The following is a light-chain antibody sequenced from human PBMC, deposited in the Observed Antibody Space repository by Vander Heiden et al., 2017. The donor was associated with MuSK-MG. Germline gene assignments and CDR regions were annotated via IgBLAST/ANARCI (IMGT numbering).Light chain of an antibody. Sequence: SYELTQPPSVSVSPGQTASITCSGDKLGDKDACWYQKKPGQSPVLVIYQDSKRPSGIPERFSGSNSGNTATLTISGTQAMDEADYYCQAWDRSTVVFGGGTKLTVL. J-gene: IGLJ2*01. CDR3: QAWDRSTVV. CDR2: QDS. V-gene: IGLV3-1*01. CDR1: KLGDKD.